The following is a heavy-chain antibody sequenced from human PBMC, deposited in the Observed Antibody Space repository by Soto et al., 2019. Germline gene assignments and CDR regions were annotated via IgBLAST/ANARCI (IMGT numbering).Heavy chain of an antibody. J-gene: IGHJ6*02. CDR3: AGAYYYDSSGYQVYYYYGMDV. Sequence: GESLKISCKGSGYSFTSYWISWVRQMPGKGLEWMGRIDPSDSYTNYSPSFQGHVTISADKSISTAYLQWSSLKASDTATYYCAGAYYYDSSGYQVYYYYGMDVWGQGTTVTVSS. CDR1: GYSFTSYW. CDR2: IDPSDSYT. V-gene: IGHV5-10-1*01. D-gene: IGHD3-22*01.